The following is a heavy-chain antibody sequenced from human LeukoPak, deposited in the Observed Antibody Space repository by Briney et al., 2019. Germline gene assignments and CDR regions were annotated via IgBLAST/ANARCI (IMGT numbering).Heavy chain of an antibody. J-gene: IGHJ6*02. D-gene: IGHD3-22*01. CDR3: ARVEGADYYDSSGPPTYYYYGMDV. Sequence: PSETLSLTCTVSGGSISSGGYYWSWIRQHPGKGLEWIGYIYYSGSTYYNPSLKSRVTISVDTSKNQFSLKLSSVTAADTAVYYCARVEGADYYDSSGPPTYYYYGMDVWGQGTTVTVSS. V-gene: IGHV4-31*03. CDR1: GGSISSGGYY. CDR2: IYYSGST.